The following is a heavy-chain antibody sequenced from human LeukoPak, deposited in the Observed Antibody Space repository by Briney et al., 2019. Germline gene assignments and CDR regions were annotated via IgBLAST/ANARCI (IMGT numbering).Heavy chain of an antibody. D-gene: IGHD4-17*01. J-gene: IGHJ4*02. CDR3: ARGGSYGVY. V-gene: IGHV5-51*01. CDR1: GYSFTSYW. CDR2: IYPGDSDT. Sequence: PGQSRKISCKGSGYSFTSYWIGWVRQTTGKGLGWMGIIYPGDSDTTYSPSFQGQVTISAAKSITNAYRQWSSLKAAHTTRLCCARGGSYGVYWGQGTLVTVSS.